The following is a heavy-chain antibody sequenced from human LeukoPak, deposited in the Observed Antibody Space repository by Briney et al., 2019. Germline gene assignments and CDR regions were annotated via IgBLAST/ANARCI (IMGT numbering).Heavy chain of an antibody. CDR1: GGSISSGSYY. J-gene: IGHJ4*02. CDR3: TRDNPGMTSTDT. D-gene: IGHD1-1*01. CDR2: MYTSGST. V-gene: IGHV4-61*02. Sequence: RSQTLSLTCTVSGGSISSGSYYWSWIRQPAGKGLEWIGRMYTSGSTNYNPSLKSRVTISGATSKNQFSLKLSSVTAADTAVYYCTRDNPGMTSTDTWGQGTLVTVSS.